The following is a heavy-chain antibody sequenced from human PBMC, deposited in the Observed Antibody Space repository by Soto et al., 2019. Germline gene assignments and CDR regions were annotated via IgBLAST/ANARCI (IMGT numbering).Heavy chain of an antibody. D-gene: IGHD1-26*01. V-gene: IGHV3-66*01. J-gene: IGHJ3*01. CDR1: EFTVSNNY. Sequence: EVQLVESGGGLVQPGGSLRLSCAASEFTVSNNYMSWVRQDPGKGLEWVSLIYSDGSTDYADSVKGRFTISRDNSKNTLYLQMISLRVEDTAMYYCVRRWGWGQGTLVTVSS. CDR2: IYSDGST. CDR3: VRRWG.